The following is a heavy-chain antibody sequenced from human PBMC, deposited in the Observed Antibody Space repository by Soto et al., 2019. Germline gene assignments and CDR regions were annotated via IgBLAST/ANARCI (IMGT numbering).Heavy chain of an antibody. CDR1: GGTFNNYV. V-gene: IGHV1-69*06. D-gene: IGHD2-2*01. CDR3: AGRCDSTSCLAHFDY. J-gene: IGHJ4*02. Sequence: QVQLVQSGAEVKKPGSSVKVSCKASGGTFNNYVINWVRQAPGQGLEWMGGIIPIFGTANYAQTFQGRVTITADKSTSTAYMELNSLRSEDTAVYYCAGRCDSTSCLAHFDYWGQGTLVTVSS. CDR2: IIPIFGTA.